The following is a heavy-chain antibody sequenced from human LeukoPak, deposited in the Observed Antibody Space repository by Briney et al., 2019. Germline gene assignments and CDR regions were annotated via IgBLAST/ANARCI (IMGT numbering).Heavy chain of an antibody. Sequence: GVSLTLSCAVSGFTFSSYWMTWVRQVPGKGLQWVANINQDGREKYYMDSMKGRLNISRDNPENSVFLQLTSLRPEDTGIYFCAKGRDYGDYWGQGTLVAVSS. CDR1: GFTFSSYW. J-gene: IGHJ4*02. CDR3: AKGRDYGDY. V-gene: IGHV3-7*01. CDR2: INQDGREK.